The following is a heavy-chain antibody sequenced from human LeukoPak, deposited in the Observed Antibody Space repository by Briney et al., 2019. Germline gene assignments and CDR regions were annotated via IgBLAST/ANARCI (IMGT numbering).Heavy chain of an antibody. CDR2: IKSKTDGGTT. CDR3: TTRAGCSGGSCYSSPSH. J-gene: IGHJ4*02. CDR1: GFTFSNAW. V-gene: IGHV3-15*01. Sequence: GGSLRLSCAASGFTFSNAWMSWVRQAPGKGLEWVGSIKSKTDGGTTDYAAPVKGRFTISRDDSKNTLYLQMNSLKTEDTAVYYCTTRAGCSGGSCYSSPSHWGQGTLVTVSS. D-gene: IGHD2-15*01.